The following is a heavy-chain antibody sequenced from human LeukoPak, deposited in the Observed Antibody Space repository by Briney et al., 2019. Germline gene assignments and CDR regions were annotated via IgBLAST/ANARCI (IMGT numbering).Heavy chain of an antibody. CDR2: ISGSGGST. CDR3: AKDPPPTNYYDSSGYYYYFDY. J-gene: IGHJ4*02. CDR1: GFTFSSYA. V-gene: IGHV3-23*01. Sequence: GGSLRLSCAASGFTFSSYAMSWVRQAPGKGLEWVSAISGSGGSTYYADSVKGRFTISRDNSKNTLYLQMNSLRAEDTAVYYCAKDPPPTNYYDSSGYYYYFDYWGQGTLVTVSS. D-gene: IGHD3-22*01.